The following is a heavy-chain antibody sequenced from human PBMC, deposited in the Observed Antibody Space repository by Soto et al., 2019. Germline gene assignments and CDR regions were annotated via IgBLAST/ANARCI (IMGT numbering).Heavy chain of an antibody. CDR1: GYTFTSYD. CDR2: MNPNSGNT. D-gene: IGHD1-7*01. V-gene: IGHV1-8*01. J-gene: IGHJ6*02. Sequence: ASVKVSCKAAGYTFTSYDVNWVRQATGQGLEWMGWMNPNSGNTGYAQKFQGRVTMTRNTSISTAYMELSSLRSEDTAVYYCAREKGITGTKVGLYYHYGMDVWGQGTTVTVSS. CDR3: AREKGITGTKVGLYYHYGMDV.